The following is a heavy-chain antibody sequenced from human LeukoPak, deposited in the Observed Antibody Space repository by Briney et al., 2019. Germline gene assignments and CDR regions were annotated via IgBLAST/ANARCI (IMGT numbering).Heavy chain of an antibody. D-gene: IGHD4-17*01. CDR1: GFTFSSYA. J-gene: IGHJ3*02. Sequence: AGGSLRLSCAASGFTFSSYAMSWVRQAPGKGLEWVSAISGSGGSTYYADSVKGRFTISRDNSKNTLYLQMDSLRGDDTGVYYCAKADTPPNDYGDYVSPFHIWGQGTMITVST. CDR3: AKADTPPNDYGDYVSPFHI. CDR2: ISGSGGST. V-gene: IGHV3-23*01.